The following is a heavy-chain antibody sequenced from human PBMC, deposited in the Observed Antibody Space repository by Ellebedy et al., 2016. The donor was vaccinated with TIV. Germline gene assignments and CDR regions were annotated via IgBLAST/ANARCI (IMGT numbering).Heavy chain of an antibody. CDR1: GYIFTDYY. D-gene: IGHD1-14*01. Sequence: AASVQVSCKASGYIFTDYYMHWVRQSPGQGLEWMGWINPNSGGTNYAQSFQGWVTMTRATSISTAYMELSRLKVDDTAVYYCARANGITDDAFDMWGKGTMVT. J-gene: IGHJ3*02. V-gene: IGHV1-2*04. CDR2: INPNSGGT. CDR3: ARANGITDDAFDM.